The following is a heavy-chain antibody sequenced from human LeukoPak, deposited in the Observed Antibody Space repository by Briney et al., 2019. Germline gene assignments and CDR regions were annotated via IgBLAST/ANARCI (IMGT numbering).Heavy chain of an antibody. CDR1: GGTFSSYA. D-gene: IGHD3-10*01. V-gene: IGHV1-69*13. CDR2: ITPIFGTA. J-gene: IGHJ5*02. Sequence: SVKVSCKASGGTFSSYAISWVRQAPGQGLEWMGGITPIFGTANYAQKFQGRVTITADESTSTAYMELSSLRSEDTAVYYCARIWFGEFNWFDPWGQGTLVTVSS. CDR3: ARIWFGEFNWFDP.